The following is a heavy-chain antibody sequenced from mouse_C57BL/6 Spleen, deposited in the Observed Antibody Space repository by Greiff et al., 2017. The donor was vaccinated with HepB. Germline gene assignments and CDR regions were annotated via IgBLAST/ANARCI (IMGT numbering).Heavy chain of an antibody. CDR1: GFNIKDYY. CDR2: IDPEDGET. CDR3: ASPNYNGSSGDYFDY. Sequence: EVMLVESGAELVKPGASVKLSCTASGFNIKDYYMHWVKQRTEQGLEWIGRIDPEDGETKYAPNFQGKATITADTSSNTAYLQLSSLTSEDTAVYDCASPNYNGSSGDYFDYWGQGTTLTVSS. D-gene: IGHD1-1*01. V-gene: IGHV14-2*01. J-gene: IGHJ2*01.